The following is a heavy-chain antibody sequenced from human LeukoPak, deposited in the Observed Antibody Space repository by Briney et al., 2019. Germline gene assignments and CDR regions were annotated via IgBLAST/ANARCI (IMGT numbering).Heavy chain of an antibody. V-gene: IGHV4-39*01. CDR2: IYYSWST. CDR1: GGSMSGSSYY. CDR3: ARHQCSGTRYYNFYFYGMDV. Sequence: PSETLSLTCSVSGGSMSGSSYYWGWIRQPPGKGLEWIGTIYYSWSTHYNPSLKSRVTISVDTSKNQFSLKLSSVTAADTAVYYCARHQCSGTRYYNFYFYGMDVWGQGTTVTVSS. J-gene: IGHJ6*02. D-gene: IGHD2-2*02.